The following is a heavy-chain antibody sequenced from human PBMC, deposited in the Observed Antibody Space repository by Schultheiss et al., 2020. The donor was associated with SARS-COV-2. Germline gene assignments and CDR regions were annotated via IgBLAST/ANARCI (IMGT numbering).Heavy chain of an antibody. CDR1: GGSISSGGYY. D-gene: IGHD3-10*01. V-gene: IGHV4-31*03. Sequence: TLSLTCTVSGGSISSGGYYWSWIRQHPGKGLEWIGYIYYSGSTYYNPSLKSRVTISVDTSKNQFSLKLSSVTAADTAVYYCARDRYGSGYSDESERSSWGQGTLVTVSS. CDR2: IYYSGST. J-gene: IGHJ5*02. CDR3: ARDRYGSGYSDESERSS.